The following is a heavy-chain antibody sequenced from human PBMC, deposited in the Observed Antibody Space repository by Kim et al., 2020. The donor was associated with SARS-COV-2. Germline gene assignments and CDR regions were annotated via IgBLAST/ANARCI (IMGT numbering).Heavy chain of an antibody. D-gene: IGHD3-9*01. CDR1: GFTFSDYY. CDR3: ARDRRYDILTHQNYYYYGMDV. J-gene: IGHJ6*02. V-gene: IGHV3-11*05. Sequence: GGSLRLSCAASGFTFSDYYMSWIRQAPGKGLEWVSYISSSSSYTNYADSVKGRFTISRDNAKNSLYLQMNSRRAEDTAVYYCARDRRYDILTHQNYYYYGMDVWGQGTTVTVSS. CDR2: ISSSSSYT.